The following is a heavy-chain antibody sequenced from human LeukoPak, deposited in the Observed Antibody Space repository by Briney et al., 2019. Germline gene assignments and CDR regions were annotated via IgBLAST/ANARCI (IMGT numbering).Heavy chain of an antibody. CDR2: IYYTGST. CDR1: GGSITNSY. J-gene: IGHJ5*02. D-gene: IGHD1-26*01. Sequence: SETLSLTCSVSGGSITNSYWSWIRQLPGKGLEWIGYIYYTGSTTYSPSHKSRVTISIDTSRNQISLKLTSVTAADTAVYYCARHVAVGETAWGQGTLVTVFS. V-gene: IGHV4-59*08. CDR3: ARHVAVGETA.